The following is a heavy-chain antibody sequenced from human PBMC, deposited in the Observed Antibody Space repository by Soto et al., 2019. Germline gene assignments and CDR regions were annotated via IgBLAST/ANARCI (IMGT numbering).Heavy chain of an antibody. CDR1: GFTFSSYA. D-gene: IGHD3-10*01. V-gene: IGHV3-23*01. CDR3: AREDYYGSGSYHDAFDI. Sequence: EVQLLESGGGLVQPGGSLRLSCAASGFTFSSYAMSWVRQAPGTGLEWVSAISGSGGSTYYADSVKGRFTISRDNSKNTLYLQMNSLRAEDIAVYYCAREDYYGSGSYHDAFDIWGQGTMVTVSS. CDR2: ISGSGGST. J-gene: IGHJ3*02.